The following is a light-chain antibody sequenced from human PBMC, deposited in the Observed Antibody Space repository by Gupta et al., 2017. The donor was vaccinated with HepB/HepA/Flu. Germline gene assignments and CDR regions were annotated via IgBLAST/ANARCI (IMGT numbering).Light chain of an antibody. Sequence: DIQLTQSPSFLSASIGDRVTITCRDSQGISSYLDWYQQKPGKAPRILINAAYTWQNGVPPRFRGTGAGTAFTLTSHHRQNADFDNYDGQQLSTFPFGHGTRMDIK. CDR2: AAY. J-gene: IGKJ3*01. V-gene: IGKV1-9*01. CDR1: QGISSY. CDR3: QQLSTFP.